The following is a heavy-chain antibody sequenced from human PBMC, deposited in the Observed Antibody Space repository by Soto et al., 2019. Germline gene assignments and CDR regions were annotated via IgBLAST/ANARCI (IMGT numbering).Heavy chain of an antibody. CDR2: ISAYNGNT. V-gene: IGHV1-18*01. D-gene: IGHD3-16*02. CDR1: GYTFTSYG. CDR3: AREPYDYIWGSYRPRGSRSADAFDI. Sequence: QVPLVQSGAEVKKPGASVKVSCKASGYTFTSYGISWVRQAPGQGLEWMGWISAYNGNTNYAQKLQGRVTMTTDTATSTAHMELRSLRSDDTAVYYCAREPYDYIWGSYRPRGSRSADAFDIWGQGTMVTVSS. J-gene: IGHJ3*02.